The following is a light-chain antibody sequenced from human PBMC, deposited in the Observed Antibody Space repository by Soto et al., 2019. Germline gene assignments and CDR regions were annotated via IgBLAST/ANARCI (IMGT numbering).Light chain of an antibody. J-gene: IGKJ4*01. CDR3: QQLNTCPCT. CDR2: AAS. CDR1: QGISSY. V-gene: IGKV1-9*01. Sequence: IPITHSPSSLSASTGDRVTIPCRASQGISSYLAWYQQKPGKAPKLLIYAASTLQSGVPSRFSGSESGTEFTLTISSLQPEDFATYYCQQLNTCPCTFGGGTKVDIK.